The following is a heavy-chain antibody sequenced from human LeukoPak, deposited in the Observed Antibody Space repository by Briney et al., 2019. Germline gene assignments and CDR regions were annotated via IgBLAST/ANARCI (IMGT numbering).Heavy chain of an antibody. CDR3: GRLPSGWYYFDY. V-gene: IGHV4-39*01. CDR2: IYYSGTT. D-gene: IGHD6-19*01. CDR1: GGISNSSYH. J-gene: IGHJ4*02. Sequence: SETLSLTCTVSGGISNSSYHWGWIRQPPGKGLEWIGSIYYSGTTYYNPSLKSRVTISVDTSKNQFSLKLSSVTAADTAVYYCGRLPSGWYYFDYWGQGTLVTVSS.